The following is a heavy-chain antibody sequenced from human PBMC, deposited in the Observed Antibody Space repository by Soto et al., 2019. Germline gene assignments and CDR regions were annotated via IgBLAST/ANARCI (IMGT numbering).Heavy chain of an antibody. CDR1: GCSISSYY. CDR2: IYYSGST. V-gene: IGHV4-59*01. CDR3: ARHGGSLGPNDY. Sequence: SETLSLTCTVSGCSISSYYWSWIRQPPGKGLEWIGYIYYSGSTNYNPSLKSRVTISVDTSKNQFSLKLSSVTAADTAVYYCARHGGSLGPNDYWGQGTLVTVSS. J-gene: IGHJ4*02. D-gene: IGHD4-17*01.